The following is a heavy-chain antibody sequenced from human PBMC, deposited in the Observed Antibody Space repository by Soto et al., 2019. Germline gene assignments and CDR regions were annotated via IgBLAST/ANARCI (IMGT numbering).Heavy chain of an antibody. D-gene: IGHD6-13*01. CDR1: GFTFSSYA. J-gene: IGHJ4*02. CDR2: ISGSGGST. V-gene: IGHV3-23*01. Sequence: GGSLRLSCAASGFTFSSYAMSWVRQDPGKGLEWVSAISGSGGSTYYADSVKGRFTISRDNSKNTLYLQMNSLKTEDTAVYYCTRALRDRIAAAGTFGYWGREPWSPSPQ. CDR3: TRALRDRIAAAGTFGY.